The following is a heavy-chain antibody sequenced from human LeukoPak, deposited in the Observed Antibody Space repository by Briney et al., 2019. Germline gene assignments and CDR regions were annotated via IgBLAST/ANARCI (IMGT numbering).Heavy chain of an antibody. CDR2: IIPIFGTA. CDR3: ARPDVRVLRYFDWTGRFDY. Sequence: SVKVSCKASGGTFSSYAISWVRQASGQGLEWMGGIIPIFGTANYAQKFQGRVTITADESTSTAYMELSSLRSEDTAVYYCARPDVRVLRYFDWTGRFDYWGQGTLVTVSS. D-gene: IGHD3-9*01. CDR1: GGTFSSYA. J-gene: IGHJ4*02. V-gene: IGHV1-69*13.